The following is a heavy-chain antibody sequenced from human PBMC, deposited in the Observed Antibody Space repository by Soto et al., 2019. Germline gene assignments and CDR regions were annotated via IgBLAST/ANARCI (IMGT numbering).Heavy chain of an antibody. CDR3: ARGSGGWGTRWFDP. Sequence: SETLSLTCTVSGGSISSGGYYWSWIRPHPGKGLEWIGYIYYSSSTYYNLSLKSRVTISVDTAKNQFPLKRSSMTAAGTAMYYRARGSGGWGTRWFDPWGQGTLVTVSS. J-gene: IGHJ5*02. CDR2: IYYSSST. D-gene: IGHD2-15*01. V-gene: IGHV4-31*03. CDR1: GGSISSGGYY.